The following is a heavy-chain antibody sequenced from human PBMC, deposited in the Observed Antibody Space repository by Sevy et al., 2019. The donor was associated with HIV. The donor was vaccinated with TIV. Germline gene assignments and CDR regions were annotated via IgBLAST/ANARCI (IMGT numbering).Heavy chain of an antibody. CDR3: ARDKSSVAGMHYYGMDV. CDR1: GFTFSSYA. Sequence: GGSLRLSCAASGFTFSSYAMHWVRQAPGKGLEWVAVISYDGSNKYCADSVKGRFTISRDNSKNTLYLQMNSLRAEDTAVYYCARDKSSVAGMHYYGMDVWGQGTTVTVSS. J-gene: IGHJ6*02. CDR2: ISYDGSNK. D-gene: IGHD6-19*01. V-gene: IGHV3-30-3*01.